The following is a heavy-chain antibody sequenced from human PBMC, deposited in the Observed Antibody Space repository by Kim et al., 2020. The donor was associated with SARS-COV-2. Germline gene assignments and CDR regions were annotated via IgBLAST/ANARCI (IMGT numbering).Heavy chain of an antibody. J-gene: IGHJ4*02. D-gene: IGHD6-19*01. CDR2: IDPSDSYT. CDR3: ARHQGGWVRWTY. Sequence: GESLKISCKGSGYSFTSYWISWVRQMPGKGLEWMGRIDPSDSYTNYSPSFQGHVTISADKSISTAYLQWSSLKASDTAMYYCARHQGGWVRWTYWGQGTLVTVSS. CDR1: GYSFTSYW. V-gene: IGHV5-10-1*01.